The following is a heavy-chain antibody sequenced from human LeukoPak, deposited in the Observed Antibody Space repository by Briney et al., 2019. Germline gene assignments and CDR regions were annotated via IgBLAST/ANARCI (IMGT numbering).Heavy chain of an antibody. Sequence: GGSLRLSCAASGFTFSSYAMSWVRQAPGKGLEWVSAISGSGGITYYANSVKGRFTISRDNSKNTMYLQMNILRAEDTALYYCARGWLSTPELDLCGQGTLVNVSS. D-gene: IGHD3-22*01. V-gene: IGHV3-23*01. CDR2: ISGSGGIT. CDR1: GFTFSSYA. CDR3: ARGWLSTPELDL. J-gene: IGHJ5*02.